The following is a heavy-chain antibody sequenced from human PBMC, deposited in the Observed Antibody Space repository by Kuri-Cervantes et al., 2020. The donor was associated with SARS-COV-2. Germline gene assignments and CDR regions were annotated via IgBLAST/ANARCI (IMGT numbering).Heavy chain of an antibody. J-gene: IGHJ4*02. V-gene: IGHV1-2*02. CDR2: INPIGGT. CDR3: ARDKGFFGGPPERGFDY. D-gene: IGHD3-10*01. Sequence: ASVKVSCKASGYTFTDYYMHWVRQAPGQGPEWMGWINPIGGTNSAQRFQGRVTMTRDTSTSTVHMELSRLRFDDTAVYYCARDKGFFGGPPERGFDYWGQGTLVTVSS. CDR1: GYTFTDYY.